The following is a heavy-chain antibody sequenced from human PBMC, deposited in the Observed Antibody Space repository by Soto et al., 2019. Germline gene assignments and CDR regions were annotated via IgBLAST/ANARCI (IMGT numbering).Heavy chain of an antibody. CDR2: ISAYNGNT. J-gene: IGHJ4*02. V-gene: IGHV1-18*01. CDR1: GYTFTSYG. D-gene: IGHD2-2*01. Sequence: QVQLVQSGAEVKKPGASVKVSCKASGYTFTSYGISWVRQAPGQGLEWMGWISAYNGNTNYAQKLQGRVTMTTDASTSTAYMELRSLRSGDTAVYYCARGKYQPLLYEGHYFDYGGQGSLVAVSS. CDR3: ARGKYQPLLYEGHYFDY.